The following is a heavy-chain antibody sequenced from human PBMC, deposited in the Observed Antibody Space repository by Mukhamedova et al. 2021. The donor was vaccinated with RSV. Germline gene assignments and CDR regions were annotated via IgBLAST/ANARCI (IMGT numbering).Heavy chain of an antibody. Sequence: VRQVPEKGLVWVSRMNSDGSIITYSDSVEGRFTISRDNAKNTVFLQMNSLRAEDTAVYYCVRALQSIYTFWGQGTQVSVSS. J-gene: IGHJ1*01. V-gene: IGHV3-74*03. CDR3: VRALQSIYTF. D-gene: IGHD6-6*01. CDR2: MNSDGSII.